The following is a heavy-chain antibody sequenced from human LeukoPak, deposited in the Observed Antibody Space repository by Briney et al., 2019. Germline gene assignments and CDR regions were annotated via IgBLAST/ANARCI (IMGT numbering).Heavy chain of an antibody. CDR1: GFTVSSNY. J-gene: IGHJ4*02. CDR3: ARGTYGPLGY. D-gene: IGHD2-8*01. CDR2: ISGSGGST. Sequence: GGSLRLSCAASGFTVSSNYMSWVRQAPGKGLEWVASISGSGGSTYYPDSVRGRFTISRDNSKNTLYLQMYSLRAEDTAVYYCARGTYGPLGYWGQGTLVTVSS. V-gene: IGHV3-23*01.